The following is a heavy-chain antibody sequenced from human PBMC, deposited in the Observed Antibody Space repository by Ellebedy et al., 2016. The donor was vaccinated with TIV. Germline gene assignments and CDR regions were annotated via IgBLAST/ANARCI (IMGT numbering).Heavy chain of an antibody. CDR1: GGTFSSYA. J-gene: IGHJ4*02. D-gene: IGHD4-17*01. CDR3: ARGGSRSDYGDYPALFY. V-gene: IGHV1-69*10. CDR2: IIPVLGIV. Sequence: AASVKVSCKASGGTFSSYAISWVRQAPGQGLEWMGGIIPVLGIVNYAQKFQGRVTITADKSTSTAYMELSSLRSEDTAVYYCARGGSRSDYGDYPALFYWGQGTLVTVSS.